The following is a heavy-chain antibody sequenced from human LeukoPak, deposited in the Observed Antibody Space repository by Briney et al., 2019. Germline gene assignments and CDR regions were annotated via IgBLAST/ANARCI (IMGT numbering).Heavy chain of an antibody. CDR3: ASTYGSGWYYFDY. D-gene: IGHD6-19*01. Sequence: SETLSLTCTVSGGSISSSSYYWGWIRQPPGKGLEWIGYIYYSGSTNYNPSLKSRVAISVDTSKNQFSLKLSSVTAADTAVYYCASTYGSGWYYFDYWGQGTLVTVSS. CDR2: IYYSGST. V-gene: IGHV4-61*05. J-gene: IGHJ4*02. CDR1: GGSISSSSYY.